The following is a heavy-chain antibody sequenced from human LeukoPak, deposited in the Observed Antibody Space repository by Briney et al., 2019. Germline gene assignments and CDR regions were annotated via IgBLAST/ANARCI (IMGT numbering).Heavy chain of an antibody. J-gene: IGHJ4*02. CDR1: GGSISSGSYY. Sequence: SGTLSLTCTVSGGSISSGSYYWSWIRQPAGKGLEWIGRIYTSGSTNYNPSLKSRVTISVDTSKNQFSLKLSSVTAADTAVYYCARGFRSSGHGFDYWGQGTLVTVSS. CDR2: IYTSGST. D-gene: IGHD3-22*01. V-gene: IGHV4-61*02. CDR3: ARGFRSSGHGFDY.